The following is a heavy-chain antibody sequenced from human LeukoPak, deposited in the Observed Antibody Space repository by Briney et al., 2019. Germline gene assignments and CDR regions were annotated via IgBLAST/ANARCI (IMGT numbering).Heavy chain of an antibody. D-gene: IGHD6-19*01. Sequence: SETLSLTCTVSGGSISSYYWSWIRQPPGKGLEWIGYIYYSGSTNYNPSLKSRVTISVDTSKNQFSLKLSSVTAADTAVNYCARFASSGWPSRWFDPWGQGTLVTVSS. CDR2: IYYSGST. CDR3: ARFASSGWPSRWFDP. J-gene: IGHJ5*02. V-gene: IGHV4-59*01. CDR1: GGSISSYY.